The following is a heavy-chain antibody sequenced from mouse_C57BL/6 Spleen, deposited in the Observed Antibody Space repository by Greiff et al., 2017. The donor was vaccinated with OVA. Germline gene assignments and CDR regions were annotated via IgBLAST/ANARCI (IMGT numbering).Heavy chain of an antibody. CDR2: IDPSDSET. CDR3: AREGAYGNFGGAMDY. V-gene: IGHV1-52*01. CDR1: GYTFTSYW. D-gene: IGHD2-1*01. J-gene: IGHJ4*01. Sequence: QVQLQQPGAELVRPGSSVKLSCKASGYTFTSYWLHWVKQRPIQGLEWIGNIDPSDSETHYNQKFKDKATLTVDKSSSTAYMQLSSLTSEDSAVYYCAREGAYGNFGGAMDYWGQGTSVTVSS.